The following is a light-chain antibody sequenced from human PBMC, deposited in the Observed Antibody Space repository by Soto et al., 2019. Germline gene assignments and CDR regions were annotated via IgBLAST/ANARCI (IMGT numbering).Light chain of an antibody. J-gene: IGKJ5*01. V-gene: IGKV3-20*01. CDR3: QQYGNSPQIT. CDR2: GAS. Sequence: EVVLTQSPATLSLTPGERVTLSCRASQSVRNSYLAWYQQRPGQAPRLLISGASSRSTGIPDRFSGNGSGTDFTLTISRLEPEDFAVYYCQQYGNSPQITFGQGTRLEIK. CDR1: QSVRNSY.